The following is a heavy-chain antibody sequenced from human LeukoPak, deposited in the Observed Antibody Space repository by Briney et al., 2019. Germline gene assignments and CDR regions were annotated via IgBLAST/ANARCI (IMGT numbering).Heavy chain of an antibody. Sequence: GGSLRLFCAASGFTFRNFWMQWVRQDPGKGLVWVSRIHKDGTKTWYADSVKGRFTISRDNAKNTLFLQMDCLRVEDTAVYYCAREAYDTRNYYSDGWGQGTLVIVSS. CDR1: GFTFRNFW. J-gene: IGHJ4*02. CDR3: AREAYDTRNYYSDG. D-gene: IGHD3-10*01. V-gene: IGHV3-74*01. CDR2: IHKDGTKT.